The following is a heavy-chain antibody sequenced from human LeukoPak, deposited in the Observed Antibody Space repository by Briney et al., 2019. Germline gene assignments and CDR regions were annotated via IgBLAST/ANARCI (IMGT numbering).Heavy chain of an antibody. CDR3: ARGPFGELSAKW. Sequence: SETLSLTCTVSGGSISSSSYYWGWIRQPPGKGREWIGSIYYSGSTYYNPSLKSRVTISVDTSKNQCSLKLSSVTAADAAVYYCARGPFGELSAKWWGQGTLVTVSS. V-gene: IGHV4-39*07. D-gene: IGHD3-10*01. CDR1: GGSISSSSYY. J-gene: IGHJ4*02. CDR2: IYYSGST.